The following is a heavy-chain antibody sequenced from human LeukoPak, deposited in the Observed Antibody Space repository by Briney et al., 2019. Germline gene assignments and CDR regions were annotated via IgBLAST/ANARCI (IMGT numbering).Heavy chain of an antibody. CDR2: INHSGST. D-gene: IGHD3-22*01. J-gene: IGHJ4*02. CDR1: GGSFSGYY. CDR3: ARANYYDSSGVRY. Sequence: SETLSLTCAVYGGSFSGYYWSWIRQPPGKGLEWIGEINHSGSTNYNPSLKSRVTISVDTSKNQFSLKLSSVTAADTAVYYCARANYYDSSGVRYWGQGTLVTVSS. V-gene: IGHV4-34*01.